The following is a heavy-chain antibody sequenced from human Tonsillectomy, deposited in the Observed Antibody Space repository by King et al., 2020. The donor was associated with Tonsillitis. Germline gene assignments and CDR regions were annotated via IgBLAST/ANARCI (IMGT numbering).Heavy chain of an antibody. CDR1: GFTFSSYW. V-gene: IGHV3-7*01. Sequence: DVQLVESGGGLVQPGGSLRLSCAASGFTFSSYWMSWVRQAPGKGLEWVANIKQEGREKYYLDFVKGRFTISRENAKNSRYLQMNSLRAEDTAVYYCARDSGYNWNSGAFDIWGQGTMVTVSS. CDR2: IKQEGREK. J-gene: IGHJ3*02. CDR3: ARDSGYNWNSGAFDI. D-gene: IGHD1-7*01.